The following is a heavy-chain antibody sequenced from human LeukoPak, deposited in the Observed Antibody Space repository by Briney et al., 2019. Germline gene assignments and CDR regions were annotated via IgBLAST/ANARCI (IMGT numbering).Heavy chain of an antibody. CDR3: ARHGPVFAPHVSGWDRLDP. J-gene: IGHJ5*02. Sequence: PSETLSLTCTVSGGSISSSSYYWGWIRQPPGKGLEWIGSIYYSGSTYYNPSLKSRVTISVDTSKNQFSLKLSSVTAADAAVYYCARHGPVFAPHVSGWDRLDPWGQGILVTVSS. D-gene: IGHD6-19*01. CDR2: IYYSGST. V-gene: IGHV4-39*01. CDR1: GGSISSSSYY.